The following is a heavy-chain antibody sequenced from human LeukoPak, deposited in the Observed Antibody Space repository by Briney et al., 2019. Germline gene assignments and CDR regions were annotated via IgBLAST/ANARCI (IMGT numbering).Heavy chain of an antibody. D-gene: IGHD1-26*01. Sequence: GGSLRLCCVASGFTFSSHSMNWVRQAPGKGLEWVSYISSSSSIIHYADSVKGRFTISREDAKNSLFLQMNSLSPEDTAVYYCARVPREGHDNWFDPWGQGTLVTVSS. CDR2: ISSSSSII. J-gene: IGHJ5*02. CDR1: GFTFSSHS. CDR3: ARVPREGHDNWFDP. V-gene: IGHV3-48*01.